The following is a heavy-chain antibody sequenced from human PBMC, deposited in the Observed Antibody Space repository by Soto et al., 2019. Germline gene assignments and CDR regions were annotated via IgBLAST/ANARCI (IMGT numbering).Heavy chain of an antibody. D-gene: IGHD3-3*01. J-gene: IGHJ6*02. CDR1: GYIFTSYW. V-gene: IGHV5-51*01. Sequence: PGESLKISCKGSGYIFTSYWIGWVRQMPGKGLEWMGIIYPGDSDTRYSPSFQGQVTISADKSISTAYLQWSSLKASDTAMYYCARQASTIFGLFKDYYYYYGMDVCGQRSTVPVS. CDR2: IYPGDSDT. CDR3: ARQASTIFGLFKDYYYYYGMDV.